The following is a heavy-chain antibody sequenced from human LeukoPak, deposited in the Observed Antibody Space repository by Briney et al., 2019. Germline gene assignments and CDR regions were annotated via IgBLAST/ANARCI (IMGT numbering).Heavy chain of an antibody. V-gene: IGHV1-69*01. CDR1: GGTFSSYA. J-gene: IGHJ3*02. CDR3: ARSEAEDDAFDI. CDR2: IIPIFGTA. Sequence: SVKVSCKASGGTFSSYAISWVRQAPGQGLEWMGWIIPIFGTANYAQKFQGRVTITADESTSTAYMELSSLRSEDTAVYYCARSEAEDDAFDIWGQGTMVTVSS.